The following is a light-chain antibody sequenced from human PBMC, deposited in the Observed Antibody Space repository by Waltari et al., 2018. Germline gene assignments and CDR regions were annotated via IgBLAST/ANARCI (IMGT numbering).Light chain of an antibody. Sequence: QSVLTQPPSASATPGQRVTISCSGSSSNIGSNTVNWYQHLPGTAPKLLIYSNSQRPSGVPARFSGSKSGTSGSLAISGLQSDDEADYYCASWDDSVNGVIFGGGTQLTVL. V-gene: IGLV1-44*01. CDR3: ASWDDSVNGVI. CDR1: SSNIGSNT. J-gene: IGLJ2*01. CDR2: SNS.